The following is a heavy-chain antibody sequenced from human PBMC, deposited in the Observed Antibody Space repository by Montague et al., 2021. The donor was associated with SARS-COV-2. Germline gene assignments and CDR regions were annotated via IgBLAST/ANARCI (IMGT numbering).Heavy chain of an antibody. D-gene: IGHD6-19*01. J-gene: IGHJ4*02. CDR3: ARGSRQWLVRPPHYYYFDY. Sequence: SETLSLTRALYGGSFSGYYWSWIRQPPGKGLEWIGEINHSGSTNXNPSLKSRVTISVDTSKNQFSLKLSSVTAADTAVYYCARGSRQWLVRPPHYYYFDYWGQGTLVTVSS. CDR2: INHSGST. CDR1: GGSFSGYY. V-gene: IGHV4-34*01.